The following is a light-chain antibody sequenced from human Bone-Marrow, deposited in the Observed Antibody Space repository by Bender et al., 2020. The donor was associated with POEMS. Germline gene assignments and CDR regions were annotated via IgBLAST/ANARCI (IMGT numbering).Light chain of an antibody. CDR3: SSYTSSTTLV. CDR2: DVS. CDR1: NIGDRS. V-gene: IGLV3-21*02. J-gene: IGLJ2*01. Sequence: SYVLTQPPSVSVAPGQTARITCGGYNIGDRSVHWYQQKPGLAPVLVVYDVSNRPSGVSNRFSGSKSGNTASLTISGLQAEDEADYYCSSYTSSTTLVFGGGTKLTVL.